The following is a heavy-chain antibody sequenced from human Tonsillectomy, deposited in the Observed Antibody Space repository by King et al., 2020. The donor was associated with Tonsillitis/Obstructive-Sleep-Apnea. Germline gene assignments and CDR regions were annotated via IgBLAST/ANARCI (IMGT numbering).Heavy chain of an antibody. V-gene: IGHV1-18*01. J-gene: IGHJ3*02. Sequence: QLVQSGPEVKKPGASVKVSCKASGYIFTTYGFTWVRQAPGQGLEWMGWINPYNGNTNSAQKLQGRVTMTTDTSTSTAYMELRSLRSDDTAVYYCARVPFKAARPHDAFDIWGQGTMVTVSS. CDR1: GYIFTTYG. CDR2: INPYNGNT. D-gene: IGHD6-6*01. CDR3: ARVPFKAARPHDAFDI.